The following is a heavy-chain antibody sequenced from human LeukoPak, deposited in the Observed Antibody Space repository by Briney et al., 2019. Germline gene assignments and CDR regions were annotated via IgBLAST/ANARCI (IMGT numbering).Heavy chain of an antibody. Sequence: GGSLRLSCAGCGFTYSCYALNWLRQAAGKGLEWVSAISGSGGSTYYADSVKGRFTISRDNSKNTLYLQMNSLRAEDTAVYYCAKDVGYCSSTSCNNWFDPWGQGTLVTVSS. CDR3: AKDVGYCSSTSCNNWFDP. V-gene: IGHV3-23*01. D-gene: IGHD2-2*01. CDR1: GFTYSCYA. CDR2: ISGSGGST. J-gene: IGHJ5*02.